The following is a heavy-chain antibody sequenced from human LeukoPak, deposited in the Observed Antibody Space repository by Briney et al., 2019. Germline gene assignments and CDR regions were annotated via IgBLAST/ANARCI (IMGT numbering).Heavy chain of an antibody. D-gene: IGHD3-22*01. CDR3: AKEVRSGSMNY. Sequence: ASVKVSCKASGYAFTSYYMHWVRQAPGQGLEWMGVINPSSGSTTYAQKFQGRVTMTGDMYTSTVYMEMSSLRPEDTAVYYCAKEVRSGSMNYWGQGTLVTVSS. J-gene: IGHJ4*02. CDR1: GYAFTSYY. V-gene: IGHV1-46*01. CDR2: INPSSGST.